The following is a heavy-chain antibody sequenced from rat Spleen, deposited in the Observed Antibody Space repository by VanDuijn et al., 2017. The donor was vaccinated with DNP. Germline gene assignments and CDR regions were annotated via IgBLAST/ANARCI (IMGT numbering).Heavy chain of an antibody. Sequence: EVQLVESGGGLVQPGRSLKLSCAASGFTFSAYYMAWVRQAPAKGLEWVAYIGSPAYAPYYTDSVKGRFAISRDNAKSSLYLQMDSLRSEDTATYYCARHYGGYYFDYWGQGVMVTVSS. J-gene: IGHJ2*01. V-gene: IGHV5-25*01. D-gene: IGHD1-11*01. CDR2: IGSPAYAP. CDR1: GFTFSAYY. CDR3: ARHYGGYYFDY.